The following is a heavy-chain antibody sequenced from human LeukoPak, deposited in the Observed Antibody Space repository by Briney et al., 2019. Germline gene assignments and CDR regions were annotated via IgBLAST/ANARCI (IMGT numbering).Heavy chain of an antibody. J-gene: IGHJ3*02. Sequence: GGSLRLSGAASGFTFISYEMNWVRQAPGKGREWVSYISSSGITIYYADSVKGRFTISRDNAKNSLYLQMNSLRAEDTAVYYCARDWLGYCSSTSCPESSAFDIWGQGTMVTVSS. D-gene: IGHD2-2*01. CDR3: ARDWLGYCSSTSCPESSAFDI. V-gene: IGHV3-48*03. CDR2: ISSSGITI. CDR1: GFTFISYE.